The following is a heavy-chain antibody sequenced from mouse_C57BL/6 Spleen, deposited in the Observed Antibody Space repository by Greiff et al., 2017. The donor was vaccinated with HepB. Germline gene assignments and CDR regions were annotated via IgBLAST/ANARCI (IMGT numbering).Heavy chain of an antibody. CDR1: GYTFTDYY. J-gene: IGHJ1*03. D-gene: IGHD2-1*01. Sequence: EVQLQQSGPELVKPGASVKISCKASGYTFTDYYMNWVKQSHGKSLEWIGDINPNNGGTSYNQKFKGKATLTVDKSSSTAYMELRSLTSEDSAVYYCASLGGALYGNPWYFDVWGTGTTVTASS. CDR3: ASLGGALYGNPWYFDV. CDR2: INPNNGGT. V-gene: IGHV1-26*01.